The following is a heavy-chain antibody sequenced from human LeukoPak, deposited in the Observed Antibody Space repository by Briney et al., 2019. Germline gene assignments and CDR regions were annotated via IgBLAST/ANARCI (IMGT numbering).Heavy chain of an antibody. Sequence: SETLSLTCTVSGGSISSGSYSWGWIRQPPGKGLEWVGSIYYSGSTYFNPSLESRVTISVGTSKNQFSLNLSSVTAADTAVYYCAGHSSGSDYWGQGTLVTVSS. CDR3: AGHSSGSDY. D-gene: IGHD6-19*01. V-gene: IGHV4-39*01. J-gene: IGHJ4*02. CDR2: IYYSGST. CDR1: GGSISSGSYS.